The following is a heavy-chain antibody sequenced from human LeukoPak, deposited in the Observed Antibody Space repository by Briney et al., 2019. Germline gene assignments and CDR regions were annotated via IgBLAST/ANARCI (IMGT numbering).Heavy chain of an antibody. Sequence: ASVKVSCKASGYTFTGHYMHWVRQAPGQGLEWMGWINPNSGGTNYAQKFQGRVTMTRDTSISTAYMELSRLRSDDTAVYYCAREWFGELFWGYWGQGTLVTVSS. CDR2: INPNSGGT. V-gene: IGHV1-2*02. CDR3: AREWFGELFWGY. CDR1: GYTFTGHY. J-gene: IGHJ4*02. D-gene: IGHD3-10*01.